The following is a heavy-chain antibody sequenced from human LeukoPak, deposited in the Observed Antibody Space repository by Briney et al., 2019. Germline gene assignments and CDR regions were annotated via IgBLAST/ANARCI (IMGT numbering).Heavy chain of an antibody. CDR3: ARGGGTLDY. D-gene: IGHD3-16*01. J-gene: IGHJ4*02. CDR1: GDSISSYY. CDR2: IYDSGKT. Sequence: SETLSLTCTVSGDSISSYYWSWLRQPPGKGLEWIGYIYDSGKTNYNASLISRVTISVDTSKNQFSLKLTSVTPADTAVYYCARGGGTLDYWGQGTLVTVSS. V-gene: IGHV4-59*01.